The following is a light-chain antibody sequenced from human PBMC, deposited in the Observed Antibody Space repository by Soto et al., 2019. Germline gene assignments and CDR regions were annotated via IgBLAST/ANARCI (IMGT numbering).Light chain of an antibody. V-gene: IGKV1-12*01. CDR1: QGISSW. CDR2: AAS. Sequence: DIQITQSPSSVYASVGDRVTITCRASQGISSWLAWYRQKPGKAPNLLIYAASSLHSGVPSRFSGSGAGTDCTCTISSLQPEDISTDYCQQYDNLTLTFGGGTKVDI. J-gene: IGKJ4*01. CDR3: QQYDNLTLT.